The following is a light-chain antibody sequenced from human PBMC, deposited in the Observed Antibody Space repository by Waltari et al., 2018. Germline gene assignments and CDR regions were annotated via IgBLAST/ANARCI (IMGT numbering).Light chain of an antibody. V-gene: IGLV1-44*01. Sequence: QSVLTKRPSASVTHGQRVTICCSGGGSNVGSYTVSRYTLLPGAAPKPLIYSDSQRSSGVPHRVSLSPSGTSASLAISALHSADEADYYCAASDDSLPCPDWVFGGATHLTVL. CDR3: AASDDSLPCPDWV. CDR1: GSNVGSYT. J-gene: IGLJ7*01. CDR2: SDS.